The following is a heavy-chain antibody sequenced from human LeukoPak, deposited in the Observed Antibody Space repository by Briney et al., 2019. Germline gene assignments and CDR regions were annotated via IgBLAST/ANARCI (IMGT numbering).Heavy chain of an antibody. CDR2: ISYDGSNK. V-gene: IGHV3-30-3*01. CDR1: GFTFSSYA. Sequence: PGRSLRLSCAASGFTFSSYAMHWVRQAPGKGLEWVAVISYDGSNKYYADSVKGRFTISRDNSKNTLYLQMNSLRAEDTAVYYCARDPWEYGSGSYSYGMDVWGQGTTVTVSS. D-gene: IGHD3-10*01. J-gene: IGHJ6*02. CDR3: ARDPWEYGSGSYSYGMDV.